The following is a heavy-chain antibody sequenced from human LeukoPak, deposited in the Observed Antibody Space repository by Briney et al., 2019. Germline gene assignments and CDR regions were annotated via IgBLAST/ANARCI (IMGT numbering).Heavy chain of an antibody. Sequence: KTGGSLRVSCAASGFTFSDYYMSWIRQAPGKGLEWVSYITSSSSYTNYADSVKGRFTISRDNAKNSLYLQMNSLRAEDTAVYYCARVYSYDSTGYFDHYFDYWGQGTLVTVSS. J-gene: IGHJ4*02. V-gene: IGHV3-11*05. CDR3: ARVYSYDSTGYFDHYFDY. CDR2: ITSSSSYT. D-gene: IGHD3-22*01. CDR1: GFTFSDYY.